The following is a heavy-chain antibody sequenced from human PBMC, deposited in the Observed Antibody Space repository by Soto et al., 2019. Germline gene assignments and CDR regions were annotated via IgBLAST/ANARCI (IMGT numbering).Heavy chain of an antibody. Sequence: SETLSLTCTASGGSISSYYWSWIRQPPGKGLEWIGYIYYSGSTNYNPSLKSRVTISVDTSKNQFSLKLTSVTAADTAVYYCARDRGSGWLTFDYWGQGTLVTVSS. CDR1: GGSISSYY. CDR2: IYYSGST. J-gene: IGHJ4*02. V-gene: IGHV4-59*01. D-gene: IGHD6-19*01. CDR3: ARDRGSGWLTFDY.